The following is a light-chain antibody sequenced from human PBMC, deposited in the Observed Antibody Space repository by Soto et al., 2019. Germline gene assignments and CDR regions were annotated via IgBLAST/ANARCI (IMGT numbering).Light chain of an antibody. CDR1: QSVSSSY. CDR2: GAS. CDR3: KQYGSSLYT. Sequence: EIVLTQSPGTLSLSPGERATLSCRASQSVSSSYLAWYQQKPGQAPRLLIYGASSMATGIPDRFSGSGSGTDFTLTISRLEPEDFAVYYYKQYGSSLYTLGQGNKLEIK. V-gene: IGKV3-20*01. J-gene: IGKJ2*01.